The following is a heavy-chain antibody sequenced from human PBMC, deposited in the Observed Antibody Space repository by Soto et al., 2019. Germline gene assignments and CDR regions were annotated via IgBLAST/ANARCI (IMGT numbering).Heavy chain of an antibody. J-gene: IGHJ3*02. V-gene: IGHV1-58*02. CDR2: IVVGSGNT. CDR3: AAESGLLWYGEALFGAFDI. CDR1: GFTFTSSA. Sequence: SVKVSCKASGFTFTSSAMQWVRQARGQRLEWIGWIVVGSGNTNYAQKFQERVTITRDMSTSTAYMELSSLRSEDTAVYYCAAESGLLWYGEALFGAFDIWGQGTMVTVSS. D-gene: IGHD3-10*01.